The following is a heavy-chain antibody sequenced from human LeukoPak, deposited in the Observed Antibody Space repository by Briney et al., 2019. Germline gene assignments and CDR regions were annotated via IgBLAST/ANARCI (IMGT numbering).Heavy chain of an antibody. D-gene: IGHD6-13*01. V-gene: IGHV3-30*04. CDR1: GFTFSSYA. CDR2: ISYDGSNK. J-gene: IGHJ5*02. CDR3: ARGSGRGSFGWFDP. Sequence: PGGSLRLSCAASGFTFSSYAMHWVRQAPGKGLEWVAVISYDGSNKYYADSVKGRFTISRDNSKNTLYLQMNSLRAEDTAVYYCARGSGRGSFGWFDPWGQGTLVTVSS.